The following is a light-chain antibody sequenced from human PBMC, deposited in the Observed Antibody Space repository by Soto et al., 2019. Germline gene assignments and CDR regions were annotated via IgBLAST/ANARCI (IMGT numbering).Light chain of an antibody. J-gene: IGKJ2*01. CDR2: GAS. Sequence: EIVLTQSPGTLSLSPGARATLSCRASQSVSSSYLAWYQQKPGQAPRLLIPGASSRATGIPDRFSGSRSGTDFTLTITTLETADFAVYYCQQYGSSPYTFGQGAKLEIK. CDR3: QQYGSSPYT. V-gene: IGKV3-20*01. CDR1: QSVSSSY.